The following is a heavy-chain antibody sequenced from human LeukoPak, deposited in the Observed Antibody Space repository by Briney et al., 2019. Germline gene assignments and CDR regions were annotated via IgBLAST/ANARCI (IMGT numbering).Heavy chain of an antibody. CDR1: GYSFTNQW. CDR3: ASRQGSDWDY. D-gene: IGHD3-10*01. V-gene: IGHV5-51*01. CDR2: IYPRDSDT. J-gene: IGHJ4*02. Sequence: GESLKISCKGSGYSFTNQWIGWVRQMPGRGLEWMGFIYPRDSDTRYSPSFQGQVTISADKSISTAYVQWSSLKASDTAMYYCASRQGSDWDYWGQGTLVTVSS.